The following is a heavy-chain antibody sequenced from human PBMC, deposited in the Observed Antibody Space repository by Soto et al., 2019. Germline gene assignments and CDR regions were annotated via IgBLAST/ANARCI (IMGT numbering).Heavy chain of an antibody. CDR2: ISAYNGNT. CDR1: GYTFTSYG. Sequence: QVQLVQSGAEVKKPGASVKVSCKASGYTFTSYGISWVRQAPGQGLEWMGWISAYNGNTNYAQKLQGRVTMTTDTSTSTAYMELRSLRSDDTAVYYCARDGIADIVLVPAAMPGGYYGMDVWGQRTTVTVSS. V-gene: IGHV1-18*01. J-gene: IGHJ6*02. CDR3: ARDGIADIVLVPAAMPGGYYGMDV. D-gene: IGHD2-2*01.